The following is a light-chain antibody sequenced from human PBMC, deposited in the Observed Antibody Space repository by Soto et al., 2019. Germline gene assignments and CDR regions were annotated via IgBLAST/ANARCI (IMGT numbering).Light chain of an antibody. CDR3: QQYGSSGT. J-gene: IGKJ1*01. CDR2: HAS. Sequence: EIVLTQSPGTLSLSPGESVTLSCRASQSVGRDYLAWFQHKPGQAPRLLVHHASTRATGIPDRFSGSGSGTDFTLTISRLEPEDFAVYYCQQYGSSGTFGQGTKVDIK. V-gene: IGKV3-20*01. CDR1: QSVGRDY.